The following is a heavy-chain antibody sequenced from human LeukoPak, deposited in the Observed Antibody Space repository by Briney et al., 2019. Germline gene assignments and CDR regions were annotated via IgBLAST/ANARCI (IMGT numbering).Heavy chain of an antibody. J-gene: IGHJ6*02. CDR2: IYYSGST. CDR1: GGSISSYY. Sequence: SETLSLTCTVSGGSISSYYWSWTRQPPGKGLEWIGHIYYSGSTNYNPSPKSRVTISVDTSKNQLSLKLSSVTAADAAVYYCARTGLAVAGINYYYGMDVWGQGTTVTVSS. D-gene: IGHD6-19*01. V-gene: IGHV4-59*01. CDR3: ARTGLAVAGINYYYGMDV.